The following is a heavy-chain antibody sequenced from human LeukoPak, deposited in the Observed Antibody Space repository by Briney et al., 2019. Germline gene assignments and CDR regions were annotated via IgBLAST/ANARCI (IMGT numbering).Heavy chain of an antibody. CDR1: GYTFTSYD. D-gene: IGHD2-15*01. CDR2: MNPNSGNT. Sequence: ASVKVSCKASGYTFTSYDINWVRQATGQGLEWMGWMNPNSGNTGYAQKFQGRVTMTRNTSISTAYMELSSLRSEDTAVYYCARLGCSGGSCYSYNYYYGMDVWGQGTTVTVSS. CDR3: ARLGCSGGSCYSYNYYYGMDV. J-gene: IGHJ6*02. V-gene: IGHV1-8*01.